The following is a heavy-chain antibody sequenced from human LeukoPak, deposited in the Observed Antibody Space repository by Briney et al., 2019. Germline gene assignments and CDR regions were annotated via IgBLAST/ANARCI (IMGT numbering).Heavy chain of an antibody. V-gene: IGHV3-73*01. CDR3: TRQYYYDSSGSEY. J-gene: IGHJ4*02. D-gene: IGHD3-22*01. CDR1: GFTFSGSA. Sequence: GGSLRLSCAASGFTFSGSAMHWVRQASGKGLEWVGRIRSKANSYATAYAASVKGRFTISRDDSKNTAYLQMNSLKTEDTAVYYCTRQYYYDSSGSEYWGQGTLVTVSS. CDR2: IRSKANSYAT.